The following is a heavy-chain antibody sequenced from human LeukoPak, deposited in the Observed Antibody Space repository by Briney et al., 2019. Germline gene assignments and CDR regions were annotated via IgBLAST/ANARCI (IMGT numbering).Heavy chain of an antibody. V-gene: IGHV4-39*07. D-gene: IGHD5-24*01. J-gene: IGHJ4*02. Sequence: SETLSLTCTVSGGSISSSSYYWGWIRQPPGKGLEWIGSIYYSGSTYYNPSLKSRVTISVDTSKNQFSLKLSSVTAADSAVYYCARDRGIATSSDEELGTFDYWGQGTLVTVSS. CDR3: ARDRGIATSSDEELGTFDY. CDR1: GGSISSSSYY. CDR2: IYYSGST.